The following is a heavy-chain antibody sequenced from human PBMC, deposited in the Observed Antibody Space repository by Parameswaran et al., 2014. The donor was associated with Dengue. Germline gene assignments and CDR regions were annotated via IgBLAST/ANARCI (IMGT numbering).Heavy chain of an antibody. CDR2: ISYDGSNK. V-gene: IGHV3-30*04. D-gene: IGHD1-26*01. CDR3: AREEATHPPPGDY. Sequence: VRQMPGKGLEWVAVISYDGSNKYYADSVKGRFTISRDNSKNTLYLQMNSLRAEDTAVYYCAREEATHPPPGDYWGQGTLVTVSS. J-gene: IGHJ4*02.